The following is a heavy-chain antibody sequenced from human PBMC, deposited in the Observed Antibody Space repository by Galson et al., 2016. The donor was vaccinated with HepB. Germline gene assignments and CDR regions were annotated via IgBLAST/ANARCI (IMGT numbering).Heavy chain of an antibody. CDR2: IYSGGST. Sequence: SLRLSCAVSGLTVSNNYMSWVRQTPGKGLEWVSVIYSGGSTHYADSVKGRFTISRDNSKNTLYLQMNSLRAEDTAVYYCARSYNYYYYALDVWGHGTTVTVSS. D-gene: IGHD1-14*01. CDR1: GLTVSNNY. J-gene: IGHJ6*02. V-gene: IGHV3-66*01. CDR3: ARSYNYYYYALDV.